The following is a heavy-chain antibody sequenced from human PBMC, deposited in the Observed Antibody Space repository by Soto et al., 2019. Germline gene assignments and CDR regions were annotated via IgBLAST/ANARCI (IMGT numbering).Heavy chain of an antibody. V-gene: IGHV4-39*01. CDR2: IYYSGST. J-gene: IGHJ5*02. Sequence: LSETLSLTCTVSGGSISSSSYYWGWIRQPPGKGLEWIGSIYYSGSTYYNPSLKSRVTISVDTSKNQFSLKLSSVTAADTAVYYCARHGGRLSPWGYDYSNYDWFDPWGQGTLVTVSS. CDR3: ARHGGRLSPWGYDYSNYDWFDP. D-gene: IGHD4-4*01. CDR1: GGSISSSSYY.